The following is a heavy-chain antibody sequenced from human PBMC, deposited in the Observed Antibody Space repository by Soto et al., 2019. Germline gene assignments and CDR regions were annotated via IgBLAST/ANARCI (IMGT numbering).Heavy chain of an antibody. CDR3: ARGPKSEYDYIWGSYRHDY. CDR2: INHSGST. CDR1: GGSFSGYY. Sequence: QVQLQQWGAGLLKPSETLSLTCAVYGGSFSGYYWSWIRQPPGKGLEWIGEINHSGSTNYNPSLKRRVTISVDTSKNQFSLKLSSVTAADTAVYYCARGPKSEYDYIWGSYRHDYWGQGTLVTVSS. J-gene: IGHJ4*02. D-gene: IGHD3-16*02. V-gene: IGHV4-34*01.